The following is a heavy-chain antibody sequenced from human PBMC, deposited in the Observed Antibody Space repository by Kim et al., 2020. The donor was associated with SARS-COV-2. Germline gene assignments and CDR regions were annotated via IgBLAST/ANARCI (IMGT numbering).Heavy chain of an antibody. J-gene: IGHJ4*02. CDR3: ARGYYRYYYDSSGYYLNY. Sequence: SETLSLTCAVYGGSFSGYYWSWIRQPPGKGLEWIGEINHSGSTNYNPSLKSRVTISVDTSKNQFSLKLSSVTAADTAVYYCARGYYRYYYDSSGYYLNYWGQGTLVTVSS. D-gene: IGHD3-22*01. CDR1: GGSFSGYY. V-gene: IGHV4-34*01. CDR2: INHSGST.